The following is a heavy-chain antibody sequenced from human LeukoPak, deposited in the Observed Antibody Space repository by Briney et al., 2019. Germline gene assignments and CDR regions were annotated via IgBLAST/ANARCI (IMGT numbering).Heavy chain of an antibody. CDR3: AREPSDGQKSFDWIFAFDS. Sequence: GGSLRLSCVASGFTFDEYNMHWVRQVPGKGLEWVALITGDHISTYYADSVRGRFTVSRDNSENSLYLQVNSLRIEDSALYYCAREPSDGQKSFDWIFAFDSWGQGTLITVSS. CDR1: GFTFDEYN. D-gene: IGHD3-9*01. CDR2: ITGDHIST. V-gene: IGHV3-43*02. J-gene: IGHJ4*02.